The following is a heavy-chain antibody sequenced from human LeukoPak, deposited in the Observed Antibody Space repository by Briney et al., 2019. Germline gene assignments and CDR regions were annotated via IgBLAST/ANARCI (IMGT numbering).Heavy chain of an antibody. J-gene: IGHJ2*01. CDR2: IYHSGST. Sequence: SETLSLTCTVSGYSISSGYYWGWIRQPPGKGLEWIGSIYHSGSTYYNPSLKSRVTISVDTSKNQFSLKLSSVTAADTAVYYCARDQLWFGELGRYFDLWGRGTLVTVSS. CDR1: GYSISSGYY. V-gene: IGHV4-38-2*02. D-gene: IGHD3-10*01. CDR3: ARDQLWFGELGRYFDL.